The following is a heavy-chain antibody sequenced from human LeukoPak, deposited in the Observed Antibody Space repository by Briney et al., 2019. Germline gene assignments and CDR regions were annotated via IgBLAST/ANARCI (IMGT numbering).Heavy chain of an antibody. CDR3: ARDREKEFDY. CDR2: TYYRFKWYW. J-gene: IGHJ4*02. D-gene: IGHD3-10*01. V-gene: IGHV6-1*01. Sequence: SQTLSLTCAISGDSVTSNSATWNWIRQSPSRGLEWLGRTYYRFKWYWDYAESVKSQIVITPDTSKNQFSLQLNSVTAEDTAVYYCARDREKEFDYWGQGTLVTVSS. CDR1: GDSVTSNSAT.